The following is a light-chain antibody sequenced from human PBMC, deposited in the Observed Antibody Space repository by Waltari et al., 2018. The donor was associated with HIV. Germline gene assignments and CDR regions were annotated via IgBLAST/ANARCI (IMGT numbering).Light chain of an antibody. CDR2: GKN. CDR3: SSRDSTSNVKSVI. J-gene: IGLJ2*01. V-gene: IGLV3-19*01. CDR1: SLRNYY. Sequence: SSELTQDPAVSVALGQTVRITCQGDSLRNYYASWYQQKPGQAPVFVIYGKNDRPSGIPDRFSGSGSGNTASLTITGAQAEDEADYYCSSRDSTSNVKSVIFGGGTKLTVL.